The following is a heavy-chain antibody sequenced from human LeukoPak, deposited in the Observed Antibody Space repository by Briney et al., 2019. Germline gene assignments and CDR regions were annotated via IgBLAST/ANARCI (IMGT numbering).Heavy chain of an antibody. D-gene: IGHD3-9*01. J-gene: IGHJ3*02. CDR3: ARDKGLAIRAYDI. V-gene: IGHV3-21*06. CDR1: GFTFSTDN. Sequence: GGSLRLSCVASGFTFSTDNMNWVRQAPGKGLDWVAFIDAGGNYIQYADSVKGRFIISRDNAQNSLFLEVNSLRVEDTAVYYCARDKGLAIRAYDIWSQGTMVTVSS. CDR2: IDAGGNYI.